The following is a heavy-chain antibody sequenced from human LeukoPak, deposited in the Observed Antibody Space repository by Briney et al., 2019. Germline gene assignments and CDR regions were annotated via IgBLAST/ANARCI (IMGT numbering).Heavy chain of an antibody. CDR3: ARDVGTSSNWYDP. Sequence: GGSLRLSCAASGFTFSDYYMSWIRQAPGKGLDWVSYISTGGSTIYYADSVRGRFTISRDNTKNSLFLQMNSLRVEDTAIYYCARDVGTSSNWYDPWGQGTLVTVSS. CDR1: GFTFSDYY. J-gene: IGHJ5*02. V-gene: IGHV3-11*04. CDR2: ISTGGSTI. D-gene: IGHD6-6*01.